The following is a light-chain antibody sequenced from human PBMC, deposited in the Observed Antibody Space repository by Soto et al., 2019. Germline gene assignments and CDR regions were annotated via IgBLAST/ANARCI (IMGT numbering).Light chain of an antibody. CDR2: GNN. V-gene: IGLV1-40*01. CDR3: QSYDSTMSACYV. Sequence: QSLLTQPPSVSGAPGQRVTISCTGSSSNIGADYDVHWYQQRPGTAPKLLIFGNNNRPSGVPDRFSGSKSGTSASLAITGLQAEDEGDYYCQSYDSTMSACYVVGNRTKVTVL. J-gene: IGLJ1*01. CDR1: SSNIGADYD.